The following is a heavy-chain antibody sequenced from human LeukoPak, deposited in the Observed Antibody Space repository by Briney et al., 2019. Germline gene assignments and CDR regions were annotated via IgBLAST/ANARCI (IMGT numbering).Heavy chain of an antibody. V-gene: IGHV1-2*04. CDR2: INPNSGGT. D-gene: IGHD2-2*01. J-gene: IGHJ4*02. Sequence: ASVKVSCKASGYTFTGCYMHWVRQAPGQGPEWMRWINPNSGGTNYAQTFQGWVTMTRDTSISTAYMELSRLRSDDTAVYYCARGTRSVVVVPAASLDYWGQGTLVAVSS. CDR1: GYTFTGCY. CDR3: ARGTRSVVVVPAASLDY.